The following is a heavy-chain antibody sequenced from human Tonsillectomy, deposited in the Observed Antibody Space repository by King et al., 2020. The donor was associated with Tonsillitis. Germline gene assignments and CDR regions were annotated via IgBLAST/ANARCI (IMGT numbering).Heavy chain of an antibody. CDR3: AREGYSNSLVY. V-gene: IGHV3-48*03. CDR2: ISSSGNTI. D-gene: IGHD6-13*01. J-gene: IGHJ4*02. CDR1: GFTFSSYE. Sequence: VQLVESGGGLVQPGGSLRLSCAASGFTFSSYEMNWVRQAPGKGLEWVSYISSSGNTIFYADSVKGRFTISRENAKNSLSLQMNSLRAEDTALYYCAREGYSNSLVYWGQGTLVTVSS.